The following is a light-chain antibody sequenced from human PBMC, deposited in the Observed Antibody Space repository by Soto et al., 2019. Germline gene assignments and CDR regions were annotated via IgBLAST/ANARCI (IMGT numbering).Light chain of an antibody. V-gene: IGKV3-11*01. CDR2: LAS. J-gene: IGKJ1*01. Sequence: EIVLTQSPATLSSFPGDRVTLSCRASQAVNTRLAWYQHRPGQAPRLLIYLASNRAAGVPARFSGSGSGTDFTLTISDVXPEDFAVYYCHQRQSWPRTFGQGTTVDI. CDR1: QAVNTR. CDR3: HQRQSWPRT.